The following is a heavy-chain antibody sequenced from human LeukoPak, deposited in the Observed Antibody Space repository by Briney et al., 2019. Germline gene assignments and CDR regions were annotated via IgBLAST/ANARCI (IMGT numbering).Heavy chain of an antibody. CDR1: GDSFSNYW. J-gene: IGHJ6*02. V-gene: IGHV5-51*01. CDR3: ARYYSYGMVV. CDR2: IYSGDSDT. Sequence: GESLKISCKGSGDSFSNYWIGWVRQMPGKGLEWMGIIYSGDSDTRYSPSFQGQVTISADKSSSTAYLQWNSLKASDTAMYYCARYYSYGMVVWGQGTTVTVSS.